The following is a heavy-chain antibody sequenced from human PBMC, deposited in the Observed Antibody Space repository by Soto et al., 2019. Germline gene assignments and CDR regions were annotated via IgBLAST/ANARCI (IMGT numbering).Heavy chain of an antibody. CDR1: GGSISSGGYY. CDR3: ARDRSGRYYDSSGYRHGFDP. V-gene: IGHV4-31*03. J-gene: IGHJ5*02. D-gene: IGHD3-22*01. CDR2: IYYSGST. Sequence: SETLSLTCTVSGGSISSGGYYWSWIRQHPGKGLEWIGYIYYSGSTYYNPSLKSRVTISVDTSKNQFSLKLSSVTAADTAVYYCARDRSGRYYDSSGYRHGFDPWGQGTLVTVYS.